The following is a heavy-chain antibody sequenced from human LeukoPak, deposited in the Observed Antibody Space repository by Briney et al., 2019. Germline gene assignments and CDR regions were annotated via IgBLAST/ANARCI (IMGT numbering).Heavy chain of an antibody. D-gene: IGHD3-9*01. Sequence: GASVKISCKASGGTFISYAISWGRQAPGQGLEWRGGIIPIFGTANYAQKFQGRVTITADKSTSTAYMELSSLRSEDTAVYYCASGSTIYDILTGYYSSWFDPWGQGTLVTVSS. V-gene: IGHV1-69*06. J-gene: IGHJ5*02. CDR1: GGTFISYA. CDR2: IIPIFGTA. CDR3: ASGSTIYDILTGYYSSWFDP.